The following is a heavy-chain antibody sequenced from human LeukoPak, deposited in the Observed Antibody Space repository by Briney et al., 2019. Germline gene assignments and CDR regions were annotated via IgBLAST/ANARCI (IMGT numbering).Heavy chain of an antibody. CDR3: TRDPGYSYAMDS. J-gene: IGHJ4*02. CDR1: GFTFSTYS. V-gene: IGHV3-48*01. CDR2: ISHGSTRI. Sequence: GGSLRLSCAASGFTFSTYSMNWVRQAPGKSLEWISYISHGSTRIFYADSVEGRFTVSRDDAKNALYLQMNSLRVEDTAVYYCTRDPGYSYAMDSWGQGILVTVSS. D-gene: IGHD5-18*01.